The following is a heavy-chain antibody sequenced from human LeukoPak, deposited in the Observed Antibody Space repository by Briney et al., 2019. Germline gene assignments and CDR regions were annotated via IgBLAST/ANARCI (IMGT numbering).Heavy chain of an antibody. J-gene: IGHJ4*02. CDR3: ARGRGLGVVSPYFDY. V-gene: IGHV3-23*01. CDR1: AFPFSTYV. Sequence: QPGGSLRLSCAASAFPFSTYVMSWVRQAPGGGLEWISSISGDGARTYYTNSVKGRLTISRDNSKNIVSLQMNNLRAEDTAVYYCARGRGLGVVSPYFDYWGQGTLVTVSS. D-gene: IGHD3-3*01. CDR2: ISGDGART.